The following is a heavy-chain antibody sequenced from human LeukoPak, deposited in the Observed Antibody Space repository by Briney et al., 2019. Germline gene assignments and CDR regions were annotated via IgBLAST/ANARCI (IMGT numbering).Heavy chain of an antibody. V-gene: IGHV3-7*01. CDR1: GFTFSSYW. Sequence: GGSLRLSCAASGFTFSSYWMSWVRQARGKGLEWVANIKQDGSEKYYVDSVKGRFTISRDNAKNSLYLQMNSLRAEDTAVYYCARVPRYYDFSYMDVWGKGTTVTVSS. J-gene: IGHJ6*03. CDR2: IKQDGSEK. D-gene: IGHD3-3*01. CDR3: ARVPRYYDFSYMDV.